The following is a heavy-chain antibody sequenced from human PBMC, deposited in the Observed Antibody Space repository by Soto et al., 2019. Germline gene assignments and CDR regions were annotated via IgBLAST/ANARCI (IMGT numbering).Heavy chain of an antibody. Sequence: SETLSLTCTVSGGSIISGAHYWSWIRQHPGKGLEWIGYIYHSGSTYYNPSLKSRVIISVDTSKNQFSLKLSSVTAADTAVYYCARSVFPWGQGTLVTVSS. J-gene: IGHJ5*02. CDR2: IYHSGST. CDR3: ARSVFP. V-gene: IGHV4-31*03. CDR1: GGSIISGAHY.